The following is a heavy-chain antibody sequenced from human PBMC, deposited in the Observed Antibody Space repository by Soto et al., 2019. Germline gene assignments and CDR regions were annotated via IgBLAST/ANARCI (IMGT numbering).Heavy chain of an antibody. J-gene: IGHJ5*02. V-gene: IGHV4-31*03. CDR2: IYYSGST. CDR3: ARDRFGTNWFDP. CDR1: GGSISSGGYY. Sequence: SETLSLTCTVSGGSISSGGYYWSWIRQHPGKGPEWIGYIYYSGSTYYNPSLKSRVTISVDTSKNQFSLKLSSVTAADTAVYYCARDRFGTNWFDPWGQGTLVTVSS. D-gene: IGHD3-10*01.